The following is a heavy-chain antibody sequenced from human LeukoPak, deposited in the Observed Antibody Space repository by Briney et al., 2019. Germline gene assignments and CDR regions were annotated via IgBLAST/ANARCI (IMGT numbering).Heavy chain of an antibody. CDR3: AKVRSPRRIAAAGIVDY. V-gene: IGHV3-30*02. D-gene: IGHD6-13*01. Sequence: GGTLRLSCVASGFTFSSHGMHWVRQAPGKGLEWVAVIWYDGSNKYYADSVNDRFTISRDNSKNTLYLQMNSLRAEDTAVYYCAKVRSPRRIAAAGIVDYWGQGTLVTVSS. CDR1: GFTFSSHG. J-gene: IGHJ4*02. CDR2: IWYDGSNK.